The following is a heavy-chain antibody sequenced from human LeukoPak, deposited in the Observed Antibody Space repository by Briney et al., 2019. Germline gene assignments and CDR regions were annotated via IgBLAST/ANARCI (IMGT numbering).Heavy chain of an antibody. J-gene: IGHJ4*02. D-gene: IGHD6-13*01. CDR1: GFTFSTYA. Sequence: GGSLRLSCAASGFTFSTYAMSWVRQAPGKGLEWVSVIYSGGSTYYADSVKGRFTISRHNSKNTLYLQMNSLRAEDTAVYYCARKSAAGTAYWGQGTLVTVSS. CDR2: IYSGGST. CDR3: ARKSAAGTAY. V-gene: IGHV3-53*04.